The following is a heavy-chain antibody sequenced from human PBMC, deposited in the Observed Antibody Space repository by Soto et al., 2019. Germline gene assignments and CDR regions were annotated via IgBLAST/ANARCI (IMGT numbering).Heavy chain of an antibody. CDR1: GFSFSDFA. V-gene: IGHV3-73*02. CDR3: AYIRG. CDR2: IRSKGDSYAT. Sequence: EVQLVESGGGLVQPGGSLKLSCAASGFSFSDFAIDWVRQASGKGLEWVARIRSKGDSYATAYTESVKGRSTISRDDSNNTAYLQMNSLKTEDTAVYYCAYIRGWGEGTLVTVSS. D-gene: IGHD3-3*02. J-gene: IGHJ4*02.